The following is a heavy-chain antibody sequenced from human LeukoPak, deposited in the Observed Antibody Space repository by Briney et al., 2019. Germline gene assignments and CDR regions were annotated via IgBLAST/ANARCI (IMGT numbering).Heavy chain of an antibody. V-gene: IGHV1-2*02. CDR3: ARAGPHDIVLMVYAIPYYFDY. J-gene: IGHJ4*02. CDR2: INPNNGGT. D-gene: IGHD2-8*01. Sequence: ASVKVSCKASGYTFTGYYMHWVRQAPGQGLEWMGWINPNNGGTNYAQKFQGRVTMTRDTSISTAYMELSRLRSDDTAVYYCARAGPHDIVLMVYAIPYYFDYWGQRTLVTVSS. CDR1: GYTFTGYY.